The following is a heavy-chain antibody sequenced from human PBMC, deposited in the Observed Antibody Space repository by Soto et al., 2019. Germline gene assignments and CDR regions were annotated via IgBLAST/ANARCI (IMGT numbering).Heavy chain of an antibody. J-gene: IGHJ4*02. D-gene: IGHD3-10*01. CDR2: TFYSGST. Sequence: QLLLQQSGPGLLKPSETLSLTCTVSGDSFRSRDYYWGWLRQAPGKGREWIGSTFYSGSTYYNPSLQSRVTISVNTSKDRGTLKVSSGTAADTAVYDCAKHDRGDSADFCGQGTLVAVSA. V-gene: IGHV4-39*01. CDR1: GDSFRSRDYY. CDR3: AKHDRGDSADF.